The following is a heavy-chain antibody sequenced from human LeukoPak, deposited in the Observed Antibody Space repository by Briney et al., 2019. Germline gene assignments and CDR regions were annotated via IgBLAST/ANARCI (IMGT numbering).Heavy chain of an antibody. CDR3: ARGGNDYGDYSWWFDP. CDR1: GGSISSGGYY. D-gene: IGHD4-17*01. CDR2: IYYSGST. J-gene: IGHJ5*02. V-gene: IGHV4-31*03. Sequence: SETLSLTCTVSGGSISSGGYYWSWMRQHPGKGLEWIGYIYYSGSTYYNPSLKSRVTISVDTSKNQFSLKLSSVTAADTAVYYCARGGNDYGDYSWWFDPWGQGTLVTVSS.